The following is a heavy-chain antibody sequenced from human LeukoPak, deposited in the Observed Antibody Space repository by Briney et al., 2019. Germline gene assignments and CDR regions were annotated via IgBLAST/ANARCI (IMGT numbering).Heavy chain of an antibody. V-gene: IGHV1-69*06. Sequence: SVKVSCKASGGTFSSYAISWVRQAPGQGLEWMRGIIPIFGTANYAQKFQGRVTITADKSTSTAYMELSSLRSEDTAVYYCARGSPQGWRHFDYWGQGTLVTVSS. J-gene: IGHJ4*02. D-gene: IGHD6-19*01. CDR3: ARGSPQGWRHFDY. CDR2: IIPIFGTA. CDR1: GGTFSSYA.